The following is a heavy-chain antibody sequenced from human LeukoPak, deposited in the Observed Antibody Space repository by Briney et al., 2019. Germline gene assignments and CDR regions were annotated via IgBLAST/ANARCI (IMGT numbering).Heavy chain of an antibody. D-gene: IGHD2-15*01. J-gene: IGHJ6*03. CDR2: IYSGGST. V-gene: IGHV3-53*01. Sequence: GGSLRLSCAASGFTFSSNYTSWVRQAPGKGLEWVSVIYSGGSTYYSDSVKGRFTISRDNAKNSLFLQMNSLRAEDTAVYYCARVLRYCSGGNCYSGGLGYMDVWGKGTTVTISS. CDR3: ARVLRYCSGGNCYSGGLGYMDV. CDR1: GFTFSSNY.